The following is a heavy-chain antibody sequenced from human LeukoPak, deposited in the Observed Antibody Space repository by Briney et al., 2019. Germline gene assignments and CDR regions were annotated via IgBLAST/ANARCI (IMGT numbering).Heavy chain of an antibody. CDR2: ISSSSSYI. D-gene: IGHD3-3*01. Sequence: GGSLRLSCAASGFTFTSYTMNWVRQAPGKGLEWVSSISSSSSYIYYADSVKGRFTISRDNAKNSLYLQMNSLRAEDTAVYYCARDRGDFWSGYYIGRNYYYMDVWGKGTTVTVSS. J-gene: IGHJ6*03. CDR3: ARDRGDFWSGYYIGRNYYYMDV. CDR1: GFTFTSYT. V-gene: IGHV3-21*01.